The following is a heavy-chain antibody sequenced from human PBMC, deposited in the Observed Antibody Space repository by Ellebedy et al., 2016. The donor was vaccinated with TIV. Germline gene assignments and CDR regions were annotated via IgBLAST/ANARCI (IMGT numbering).Heavy chain of an antibody. CDR3: AREGSRSSYHPDAFDI. D-gene: IGHD6-13*01. Sequence: ASVKVSCKASGYTFTSYGISWVRQAPGQGLEWMGWINPNSGGTNYAQKFQGRVTMTRDTSISTAYMELSRLRSDDTAVYYCAREGSRSSYHPDAFDIWGQGTMVTVSS. V-gene: IGHV1-2*02. CDR2: INPNSGGT. CDR1: GYTFTSYG. J-gene: IGHJ3*02.